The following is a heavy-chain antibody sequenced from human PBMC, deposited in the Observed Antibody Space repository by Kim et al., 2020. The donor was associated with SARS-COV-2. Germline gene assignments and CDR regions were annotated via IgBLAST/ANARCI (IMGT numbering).Heavy chain of an antibody. V-gene: IGHV3-11*05. Sequence: GGSLRLSCAASGFTFSDYYMSWIRQAPGKGLEWVSYISSSSSYTNYADSVKGRFTISRDNAKNSLYLQMNSLRAEDTAVYYCARELYSGYDFRYGIGGLTDYWGQGTLVTVSS. CDR1: GFTFSDYY. D-gene: IGHD5-12*01. J-gene: IGHJ4*02. CDR3: ARELYSGYDFRYGIGGLTDY. CDR2: ISSSSSYT.